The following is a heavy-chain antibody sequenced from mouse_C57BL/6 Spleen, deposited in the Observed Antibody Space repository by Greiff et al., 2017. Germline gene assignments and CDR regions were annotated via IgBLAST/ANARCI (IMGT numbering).Heavy chain of an antibody. Sequence: VKLQESGPGLVQPSQSLSITCTVSGFSLTSYGVHWVRQSPGKGLEWLGVIWSGGSTDYNAAFISRLSISKDNSKSQVFFKMNSLQADDTAIYYCARNSLDDVCYAMDYWGQGTSVTVSS. CDR3: ARNSLDDVCYAMDY. V-gene: IGHV2-2*01. CDR2: IWSGGST. CDR1: GFSLTSYG. D-gene: IGHD2-3*01. J-gene: IGHJ4*01.